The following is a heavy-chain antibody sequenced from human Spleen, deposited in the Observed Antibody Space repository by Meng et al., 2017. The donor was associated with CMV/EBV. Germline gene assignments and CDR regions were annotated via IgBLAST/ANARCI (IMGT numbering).Heavy chain of an antibody. J-gene: IGHJ6*02. CDR3: ARLFHTILGTAYYYGMDV. Sequence: TFTGYNIHWVRQAPGAGLEWMGWINPNTGDARYAPNFQGRVTLTSDTSISTAYMQLSRLQSDDTAVYYCARLFHTILGTAYYYGMDVWGLGTMVTVSS. V-gene: IGHV1-2*02. CDR2: INPNTGDA. CDR1: TFTGYN. D-gene: IGHD3-3*01.